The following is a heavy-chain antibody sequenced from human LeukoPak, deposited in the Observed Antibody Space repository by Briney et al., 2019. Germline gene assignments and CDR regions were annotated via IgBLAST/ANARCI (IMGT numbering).Heavy chain of an antibody. Sequence: PGRSLTLFCAASGFAFSSYGMHWVRQAPGKGLEWVALISYDGSNKYYADSVKGRFTISRDNSKNTLYLQMNSLRAEDTAVYYCAKDRYTYGTEYFDYWGQGTLVTVSS. J-gene: IGHJ4*02. D-gene: IGHD5-18*01. CDR2: ISYDGSNK. V-gene: IGHV3-30*18. CDR3: AKDRYTYGTEYFDY. CDR1: GFAFSSYG.